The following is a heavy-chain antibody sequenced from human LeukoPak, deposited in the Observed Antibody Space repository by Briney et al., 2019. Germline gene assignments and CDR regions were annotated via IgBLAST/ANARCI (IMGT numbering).Heavy chain of an antibody. J-gene: IGHJ5*02. Sequence: SETLSVTCTVSGGSISTYYWSWIRQSPGKGLEWIADISASGGTNYNPSLESRVTVSIDSSKNQFSLKLSSVTAADTAVFYCARSPHNSAWYEKWFDPWGQGTLVTVSS. CDR3: ARSPHNSAWYEKWFDP. D-gene: IGHD6-19*01. V-gene: IGHV4-4*08. CDR2: ISASGGT. CDR1: GGSISTYY.